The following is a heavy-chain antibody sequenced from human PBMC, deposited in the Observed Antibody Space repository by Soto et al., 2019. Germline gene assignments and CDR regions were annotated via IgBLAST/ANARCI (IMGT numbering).Heavy chain of an antibody. CDR3: ERHEGWTGPDQ. Sequence: SETLSLTCAVSGASIGSGGWWSWVRQPPGKGLEWIAEIFHDGNTNYSPSLKSRVTISVDKSQNQFSLNVYSVTAADTAVYYCERHEGWTGPDQWGQGTLVTVSS. CDR2: IFHDGNT. CDR1: GASIGSGGW. V-gene: IGHV4-4*02. D-gene: IGHD2-8*02. J-gene: IGHJ5*02.